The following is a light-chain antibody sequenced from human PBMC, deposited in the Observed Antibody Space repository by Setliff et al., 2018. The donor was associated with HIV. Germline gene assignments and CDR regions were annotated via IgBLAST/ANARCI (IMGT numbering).Light chain of an antibody. CDR1: SSDIGTYDY. V-gene: IGLV2-14*03. Sequence: QSALTQPASVSGSPGQSITISCTGTSSDIGTYDYVSWYQQYPGKAPKLMIYSISNRPSGVSIRFSGSNSGNTATLTISRVEAGDEADYYCQVWDSSSGHPYVFGTGTKVTV. J-gene: IGLJ1*01. CDR2: SIS. CDR3: QVWDSSSGHPYV.